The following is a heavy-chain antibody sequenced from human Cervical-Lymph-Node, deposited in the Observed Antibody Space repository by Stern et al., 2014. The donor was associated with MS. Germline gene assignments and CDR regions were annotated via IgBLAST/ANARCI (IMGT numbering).Heavy chain of an antibody. CDR2: INTDTGKP. Sequence: QVQLVQSGSELRKPGASVKVSCKASGYPFTSEAMNWVRQAPGQDFEWMGWINTDTGKPTYAQGFAGRFVFSLDASVSTAYLQIRDLKAEDTAVYYCTRGPMASFDFWGQGTLVTVSS. J-gene: IGHJ4*02. CDR1: GYPFTSEA. V-gene: IGHV7-4-1*02. CDR3: TRGPMASFDF. D-gene: IGHD5-24*01.